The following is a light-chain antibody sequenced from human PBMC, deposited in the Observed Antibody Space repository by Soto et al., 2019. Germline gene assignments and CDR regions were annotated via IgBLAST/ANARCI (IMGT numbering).Light chain of an antibody. V-gene: IGKV3-11*01. Sequence: EIVLTQSPATLSLSPGERATLSCRASQSVSSYLAWYQQKPGQAPRLLIYDASHRATDIPARFSGSGSGTDFTLTISSLEPEDFAVYYCQQRINWPVTFGQGTRVEIK. CDR1: QSVSSY. J-gene: IGKJ1*01. CDR2: DAS. CDR3: QQRINWPVT.